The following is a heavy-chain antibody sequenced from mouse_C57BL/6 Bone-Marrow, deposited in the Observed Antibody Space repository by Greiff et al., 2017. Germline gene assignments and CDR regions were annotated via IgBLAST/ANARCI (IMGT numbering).Heavy chain of an antibody. D-gene: IGHD1-1*01. Sequence: DVQLQQSGPELVKPGASVKISCKASGYTFTDYYMNWVKQSHGKSLEWIGDINPNNGGTSYNQKFKGKATLTVDKSSSTAYMELRSLTSEDAAVYYCGRGLRYLYWYFDVWGTGTTVTVSS. CDR1: GYTFTDYY. J-gene: IGHJ1*03. CDR3: GRGLRYLYWYFDV. V-gene: IGHV1-26*01. CDR2: INPNNGGT.